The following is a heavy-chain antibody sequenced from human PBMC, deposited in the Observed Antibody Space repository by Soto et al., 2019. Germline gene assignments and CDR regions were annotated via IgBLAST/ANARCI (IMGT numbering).Heavy chain of an antibody. Sequence: SETLSLTCTVSVGSISSYYWSWIRQPPGKCLEWIGYMYHSGSTYXXPSLKSRVXISIDSSKNQFXLKLSXFTAADTAVYYCARVPDYWRQGILVTVSS. CDR2: MYHSGST. J-gene: IGHJ4*02. V-gene: IGHV4-59*12. CDR3: ARVPDY. CDR1: VGSISSYY. D-gene: IGHD2-2*01.